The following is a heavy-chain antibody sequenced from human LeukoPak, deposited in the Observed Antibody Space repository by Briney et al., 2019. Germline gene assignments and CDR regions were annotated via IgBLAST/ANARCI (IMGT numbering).Heavy chain of an antibody. D-gene: IGHD2-2*01. Sequence: SETLSLTCAVSGYSISSGYYWGWIRQPPGKGLEWIGSIYHSGSTYYNPSLKSRVTISVDTSKNQFSLKLSSVTAAGTAVYYCARMGGYCSSTSCSNGAYNWFDPWGQGTLVTVSS. J-gene: IGHJ5*02. CDR2: IYHSGST. CDR3: ARMGGYCSSTSCSNGAYNWFDP. V-gene: IGHV4-38-2*01. CDR1: GYSISSGYY.